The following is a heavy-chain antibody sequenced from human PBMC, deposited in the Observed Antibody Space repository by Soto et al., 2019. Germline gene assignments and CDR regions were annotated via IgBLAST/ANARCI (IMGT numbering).Heavy chain of an antibody. Sequence: QVQLQESGPGLVKPSQTLSLTCTVSGGSVSSSDYYWSWIRQHPGKGLEWIGYIYYSGSAYYNPSLKSRVTISVDTSKNHSSLNLTPATAADTAVYYCASGVSANRGGWYTVLVPWSDPWAQGTRVPATS. V-gene: IGHV4-31*03. CDR2: IYYSGSA. CDR1: GGSVSSSDYY. J-gene: IGHJ5*02. D-gene: IGHD6-19*01. CDR3: ASGVSANRGGWYTVLVPWSDP.